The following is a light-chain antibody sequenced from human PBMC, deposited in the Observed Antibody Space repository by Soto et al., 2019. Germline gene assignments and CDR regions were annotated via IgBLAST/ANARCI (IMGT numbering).Light chain of an antibody. J-gene: IGKJ5*01. Sequence: DIVWKQAPANLCLAPGERGIPYYRASQSVSSYLAWYQQKPRQAPRLLIYDASNRATGIPARFSGSVSGTDFTLTISSLEPEDFAVYYGQQRSNWPPITGGPGTRVEIK. CDR3: QQRSNWPPIT. V-gene: IGKV3-11*01. CDR2: DAS. CDR1: QSVSSY.